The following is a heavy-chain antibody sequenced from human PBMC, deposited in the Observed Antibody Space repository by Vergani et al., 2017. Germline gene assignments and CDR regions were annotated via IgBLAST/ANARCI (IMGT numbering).Heavy chain of an antibody. V-gene: IGHV1-46*01. Sequence: QVQVVQSGAEVKKSGASVKVSCKTSGYTFSNYYMHWVRQAPGQGLEWMGIINPSGGHTNYAQKFQGRVTMTRDTSTSTVYMELSSLRSEDTAIYYCARGSGEGRWLIEDVWGQGTTVTVSS. CDR3: ARGSGEGRWLIEDV. D-gene: IGHD4-23*01. J-gene: IGHJ6*02. CDR2: INPSGGHT. CDR1: GYTFSNYY.